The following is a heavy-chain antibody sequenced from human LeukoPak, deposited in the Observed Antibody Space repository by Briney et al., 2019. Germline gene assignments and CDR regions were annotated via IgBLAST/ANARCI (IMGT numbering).Heavy chain of an antibody. CDR3: AREGNYDIFH. CDR2: IYYSGST. V-gene: IGHV4-39*07. J-gene: IGHJ4*02. Sequence: SETLSLTCTVSGGSISSSSYYWGWIRQPPGKGLEWIGSIYYSGSTYYNPSLKSRVTISVDTSKNQFSLKLSSVTAADTAVYYCAREGNYDIFHWGQGTLVTVSS. D-gene: IGHD3-9*01. CDR1: GGSISSSSYY.